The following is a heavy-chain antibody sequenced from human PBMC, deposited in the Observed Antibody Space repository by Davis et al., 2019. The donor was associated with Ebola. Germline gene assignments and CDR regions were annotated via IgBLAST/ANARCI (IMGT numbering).Heavy chain of an antibody. CDR3: ARLVNANTADY. D-gene: IGHD1-1*01. V-gene: IGHV4-39*01. Sequence: SETLSLTCTVSGASISTSSFYWAWIRQPPGKGLEWIGTVYYSGSTYYNPSLKSRVTISVDTSKNQFSLKLSSVTAADTAVYYCARLVNANTADYWGQGTLVTVSS. CDR1: GASISTSSFY. CDR2: VYYSGST. J-gene: IGHJ4*02.